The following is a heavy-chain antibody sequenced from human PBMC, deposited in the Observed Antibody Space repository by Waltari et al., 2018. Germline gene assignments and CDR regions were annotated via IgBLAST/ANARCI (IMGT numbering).Heavy chain of an antibody. D-gene: IGHD5-18*01. CDR3: ARQNIHSYGYGYFDF. CDR1: GCRSAKYW. J-gene: IGHJ4*02. CDR2: IYPGDSNT. V-gene: IGHV5-51*01. Sequence: EVQLEQSGAEVKKPGESLKISCNGSGCRSAKYWLGWVRPMPGKGLEWMGVIYPGDSNTKYSLSFQGQVTISADTSISTAYLQWSSLKASDTAIYFCARQNIHSYGYGYFDFWGQGTLVTVSS.